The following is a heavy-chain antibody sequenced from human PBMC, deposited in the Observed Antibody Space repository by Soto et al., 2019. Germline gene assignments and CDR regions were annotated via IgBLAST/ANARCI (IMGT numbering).Heavy chain of an antibody. CDR3: ARPARSSSRGTKNYYYGLEV. Sequence: EVQLVESGGGLVQPGGFLKLSCVASGFTFSGSGIHWVRQASGKGLEWVGRIRSKANNYATAYAASVTGRFTISRDDSKTTAFLEMNSLKTEDTAVYYCARPARSSSRGTKNYYYGLEVWGQGTTVIVSS. V-gene: IGHV3-73*02. J-gene: IGHJ6*02. D-gene: IGHD6-6*01. CDR2: IRSKANNYAT. CDR1: GFTFSGSG.